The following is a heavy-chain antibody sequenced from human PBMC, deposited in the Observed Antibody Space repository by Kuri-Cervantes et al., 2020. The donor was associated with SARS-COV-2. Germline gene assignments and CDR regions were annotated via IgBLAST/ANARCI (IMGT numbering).Heavy chain of an antibody. CDR3: VRDGDHWNFDY. CDR2: INPDGSYT. Sequence: GESLKISCAASGFTFSGHWIHWVRQAPGKGPVWVSRINPDGSYTNNADSAKGRFTLSRDNAKNMLFLQMNSLRAEDTAVYYCVRDGDHWNFDYWGQGTLVTVSS. D-gene: IGHD1-1*01. J-gene: IGHJ4*02. CDR1: GFTFSGHW. V-gene: IGHV3-74*01.